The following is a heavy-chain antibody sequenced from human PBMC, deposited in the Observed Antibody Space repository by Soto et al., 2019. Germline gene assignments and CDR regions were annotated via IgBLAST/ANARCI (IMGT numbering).Heavy chain of an antibody. CDR1: GRSITSYY. J-gene: IGHJ4*02. D-gene: IGHD3-22*01. Sequence: QVVLQESGPGLVKPSETLSLTCSVSGRSITSYYWSWVRQPPGKGLEWIGYIYENWITSQNPSLKSPVTMAADTSQNQFYLTLTSVTAADTSVYYCSRTYDSNGYATEFDSWGQGILVTVTS. V-gene: IGHV4-59*12. CDR3: SRTYDSNGYATEFDS. CDR2: IYENWIT.